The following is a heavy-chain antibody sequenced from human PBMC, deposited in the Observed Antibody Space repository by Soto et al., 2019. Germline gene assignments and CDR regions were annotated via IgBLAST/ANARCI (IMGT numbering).Heavy chain of an antibody. CDR3: VRDGTKTLRDWFDP. D-gene: IGHD1-1*01. Sequence: ASETLSLTCTVSGASISGFYWSWIRKSAGKGLEWIGRIYAAGTTDYNPSLKSRVMMSVDTSKKQFSLKLRSVTAADTAVYYCVRDGTKTLRDWFDPWGQGISVTVSS. CDR1: GASISGFY. V-gene: IGHV4-4*07. CDR2: IYAAGTT. J-gene: IGHJ5*02.